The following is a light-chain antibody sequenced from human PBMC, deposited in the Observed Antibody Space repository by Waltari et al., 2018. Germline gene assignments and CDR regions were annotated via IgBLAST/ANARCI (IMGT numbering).Light chain of an antibody. CDR3: QSYDSTLRVSV. V-gene: IGLV1-40*01. CDR1: SSNIGAGYD. CDR2: GSS. Sequence: QSALTQPPSVSGAPGQWVSISCTGSSSNIGAGYDVHWYQQLPGAAPKLLIQGSSNRPSGVPDRFSGSKSGTSASLAIAGLQAEDEADYYCQSYDSTLRVSVFGGGSRLTVL. J-gene: IGLJ2*01.